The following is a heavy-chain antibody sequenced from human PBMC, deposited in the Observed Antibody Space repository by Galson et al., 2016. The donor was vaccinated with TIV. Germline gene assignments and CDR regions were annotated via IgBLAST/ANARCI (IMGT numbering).Heavy chain of an antibody. CDR3: AHRRPLTYYFDF. J-gene: IGHJ4*02. CDR2: IYWDDEK. Sequence: PALVKPTQTLTLTCTFSGFSLSTSGVAVGWIRQPPGKALEWLALIYWDDEKRYNPSLESRLSIIKDTSKNKVVLTLTNVDPVDTATYYCAHRRPLTYYFDFWGQGALVTVSS. D-gene: IGHD2-21*01. CDR1: GFSLSTSGVA. V-gene: IGHV2-5*02.